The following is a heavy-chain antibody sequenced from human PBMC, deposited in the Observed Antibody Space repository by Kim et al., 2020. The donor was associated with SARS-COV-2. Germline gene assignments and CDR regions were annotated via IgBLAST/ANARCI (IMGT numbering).Heavy chain of an antibody. CDR3: AREGCLGEMATIRESCFDY. Sequence: SVKVSCKASGGTFSSYAISWVRQAPGQGLEWMGGIIPIFGTANYAQKFQGRVTITADESTSTAYMELSSLRSEDTAVYYCAREGCLGEMATIRESCFDYWGQGTLVTVSS. V-gene: IGHV1-69*13. J-gene: IGHJ4*02. CDR1: GGTFSSYA. D-gene: IGHD5-12*01. CDR2: IIPIFGTA.